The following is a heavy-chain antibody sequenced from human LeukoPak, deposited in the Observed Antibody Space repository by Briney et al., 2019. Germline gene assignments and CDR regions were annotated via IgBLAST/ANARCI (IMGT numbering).Heavy chain of an antibody. CDR3: ARDLRGIAVASDY. D-gene: IGHD6-19*01. CDR1: GFTFSSYW. V-gene: IGHV3-7*01. J-gene: IGHJ4*02. CDR2: IKQDGSEK. Sequence: GGSLRLSCAASGFTFSSYWMSWVRQAPGKGLEWVANIKQDGSEKYYVDSVKGRFTISRDNAKNSLYLQMNSLRAEDTAVYYCARDLRGIAVASDYWGQGTLVTVSS.